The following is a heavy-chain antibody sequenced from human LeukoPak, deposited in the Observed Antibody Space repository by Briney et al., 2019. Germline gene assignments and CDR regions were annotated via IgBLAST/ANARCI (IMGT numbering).Heavy chain of an antibody. D-gene: IGHD3-9*01. Sequence: SETLSLTCTVSGGSISSYYWSWIRQPPGKGLEWIGYIYYSGSTNYNPSLKSRVTISVDTSKNQFSLKLSSVTAADTAVYYCARTPPRALTGYHYNWFDPWGQGILVTVSS. CDR2: IYYSGST. J-gene: IGHJ5*02. CDR1: GGSISSYY. V-gene: IGHV4-59*08. CDR3: ARTPPRALTGYHYNWFDP.